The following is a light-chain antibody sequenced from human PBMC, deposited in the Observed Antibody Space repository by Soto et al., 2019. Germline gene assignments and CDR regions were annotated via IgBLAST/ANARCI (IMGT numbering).Light chain of an antibody. CDR3: SSYTSSSSNFV. J-gene: IGLJ1*01. V-gene: IGLV2-14*01. CDR1: SSDVGGYNY. Sequence: QSALTQPASVSGSPGQSITISCNGSSSDVGGYNYVSWYQHHPGKAPQLMIYEVSNRPSGVSNRFSGYKSGNTASLTISGLQAEDEADYYCSSYTSSSSNFVFGSGTKLTVL. CDR2: EVS.